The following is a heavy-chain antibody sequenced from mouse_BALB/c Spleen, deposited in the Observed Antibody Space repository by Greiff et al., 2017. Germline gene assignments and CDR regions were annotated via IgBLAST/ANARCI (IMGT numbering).Heavy chain of an antibody. V-gene: IGHV1S135*01. Sequence: VQLQQSGPELMKPGASVKISCKASGYSFTSYYMHWVKQSHGKSLEWIGYIDPFNGGTSYNQKFKGKATLTVDKSSSTAYMHLSSLTSEDSAVYYCARQDAMDYWGQGTTRTVSS. CDR3: ARQDAMDY. J-gene: IGHJ2*01. D-gene: IGHD1-1*02. CDR1: GYSFTSYY. CDR2: IDPFNGGT.